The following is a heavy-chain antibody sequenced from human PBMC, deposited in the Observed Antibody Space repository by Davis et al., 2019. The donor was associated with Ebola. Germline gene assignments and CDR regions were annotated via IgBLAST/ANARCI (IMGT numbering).Heavy chain of an antibody. J-gene: IGHJ5*02. CDR1: GFTFSAFW. CDR2: IKPDGSDI. V-gene: IGHV3-7*04. D-gene: IGHD6-19*01. CDR3: AKDSGWQMSP. Sequence: PGGSLRLSCAASGFTFSAFWMTWVRQAPGKGPEWVGKIKPDGSDIYYVDSVKGRFTISRDNAKNSLFLQMNSLRVDDTAIYYCAKDSGWQMSPWGQGTLVTVSS.